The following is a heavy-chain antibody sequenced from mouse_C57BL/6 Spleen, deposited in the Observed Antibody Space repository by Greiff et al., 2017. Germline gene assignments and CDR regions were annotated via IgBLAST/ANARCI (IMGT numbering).Heavy chain of an antibody. CDR3: ARYCSSLPYYAMDY. CDR2: IYPRSGNT. Sequence: VHLVESGAELARPGASVKLSCKASGYTFTSYGISWVKQRTGQGLEWIGEIYPRSGNTYYNEKFKGKATLTADKSSSTAYMELRSLTSEDSAVYFCARYCSSLPYYAMDYWGQGTSVTVSS. J-gene: IGHJ4*01. D-gene: IGHD1-1*01. V-gene: IGHV1-81*01. CDR1: GYTFTSYG.